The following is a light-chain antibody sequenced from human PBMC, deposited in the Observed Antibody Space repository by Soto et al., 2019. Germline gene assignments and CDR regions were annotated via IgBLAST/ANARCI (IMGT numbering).Light chain of an antibody. CDR3: QQYGSSPRLT. CDR2: GAS. Sequence: EIVLTQSPGTLSLSPGERATLSCRASQGVSSTYLAWYQQKPGQATRLLIYGASSRANGIPDRFSGSGSGTDFTLTISRLEPEDFAIYYCQQYGSSPRLTFGGGTKVDIK. V-gene: IGKV3-20*01. J-gene: IGKJ4*01. CDR1: QGVSSTY.